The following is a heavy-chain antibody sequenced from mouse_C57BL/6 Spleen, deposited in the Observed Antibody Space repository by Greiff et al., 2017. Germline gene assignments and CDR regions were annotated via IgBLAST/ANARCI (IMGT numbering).Heavy chain of an antibody. CDR3: AREGEYGSSYNY. CDR2: ISYDGSN. J-gene: IGHJ2*01. D-gene: IGHD1-1*01. V-gene: IGHV3-6*01. CDR1: GYSITGGYY. Sequence: EVKLMESGPGLVKPSQSLSLTCSVTGYSITGGYYWYWIRQFPGNLLGWMGYISYDGSNNYNPSLKNRISITRDTSKNQLFLKLNSVTTEDTATYYCAREGEYGSSYNYWGQGTTLTVSS.